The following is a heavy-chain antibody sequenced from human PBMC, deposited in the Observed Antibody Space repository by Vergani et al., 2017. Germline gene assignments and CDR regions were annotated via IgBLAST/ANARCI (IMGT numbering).Heavy chain of an antibody. CDR1: GVSIGSNSYY. CDR3: ARSGRNYYDSSGYYHASARRYYFDY. D-gene: IGHD3-22*01. V-gene: IGHV4-39*07. CDR2: INHSGST. Sequence: QLQLQESGPGLVKPSETLSLTCTVSGVSIGSNSYYWGWIRQPPGKGLEWIGEINHSGSTNYNPSLKSRVTISVDTSKNQFSLKLSSVTAADTAVYYCARSGRNYYDSSGYYHASARRYYFDYWGQGTLVTVSS. J-gene: IGHJ4*02.